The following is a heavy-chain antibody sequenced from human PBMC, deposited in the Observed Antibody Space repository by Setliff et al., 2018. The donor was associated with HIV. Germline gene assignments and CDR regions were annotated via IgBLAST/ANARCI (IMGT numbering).Heavy chain of an antibody. CDR2: IKQDGSEK. D-gene: IGHD2-2*01. J-gene: IGHJ4*02. V-gene: IGHV3-7*03. CDR3: ARDGEYHQLFDC. Sequence: SLRLSCAASGFTFSSYWMSWVRQAPGKGLEWVAIIKQDGSEKCYVDSVKGRFTISRDNAKNSVYLQMNSLRVDDTAVYYCARDGEYHQLFDCWGQGTLVTVSS. CDR1: GFTFSSYW.